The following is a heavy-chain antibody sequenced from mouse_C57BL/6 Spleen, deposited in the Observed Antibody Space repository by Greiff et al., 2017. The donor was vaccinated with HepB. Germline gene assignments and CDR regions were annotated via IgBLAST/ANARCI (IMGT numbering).Heavy chain of an antibody. CDR1: GYSITSGYY. CDR2: ISYDGSN. D-gene: IGHD2-1*01. V-gene: IGHV3-6*01. J-gene: IGHJ4*01. Sequence: VQLQQSGPGLVKPSQSLSLTCSVTGYSITSGYYWNWIRQFPGNKLEWMGYISYDGSNNYNPSLKNRISITRDTSKNQFFLKLNSVTTEDTATYYCARGPIYSAMDYWGQGTSVTVSS. CDR3: ARGPIYSAMDY.